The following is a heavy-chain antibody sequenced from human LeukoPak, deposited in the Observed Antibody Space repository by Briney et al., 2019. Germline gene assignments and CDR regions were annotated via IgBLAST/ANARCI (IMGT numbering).Heavy chain of an antibody. CDR2: IIPILGIA. CDR3: ARGFLGSPGYYFDY. Sequence: SVKVSCKASGGTFSTYAISWVRQAPGQGLEWMGRIIPILGIANYAQKFQGRVTITADKSTSIAYMELNSLRSEDTAVYYCARGFLGSPGYYFDYWGQGTLVTVSS. J-gene: IGHJ4*02. D-gene: IGHD3-16*01. V-gene: IGHV1-69*04. CDR1: GGTFSTYA.